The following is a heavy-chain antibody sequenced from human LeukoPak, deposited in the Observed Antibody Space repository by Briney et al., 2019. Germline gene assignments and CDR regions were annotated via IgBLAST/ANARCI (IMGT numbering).Heavy chain of an antibody. J-gene: IGHJ4*02. V-gene: IGHV4-31*03. CDR2: IYYSGST. CDR1: GGSISSGGYY. CDR3: ARAESSTIFFDY. D-gene: IGHD2-2*01. Sequence: SETLSLTCTVSGGSISSGGYYWSWIRQHPGKGLEWIGYIYYSGSTYYNPSLKSRVTISGDTSKNQFSPKLSSVTAADTAVYYCARAESSTIFFDYWGQGTLVTVSS.